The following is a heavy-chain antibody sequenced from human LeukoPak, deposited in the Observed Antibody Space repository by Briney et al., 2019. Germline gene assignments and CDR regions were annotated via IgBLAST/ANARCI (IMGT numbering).Heavy chain of an antibody. J-gene: IGHJ5*02. Sequence: SETLSLTCTVSGGSISSYYWSWIRQPPGKGLEWIGYIYYSGSTNYNPSLKSRVTISVDTSKNQFSLKLSSVTAADTAVYYCARTAHDVFYWSDPWGQGTLVTVSS. V-gene: IGHV4-59*01. D-gene: IGHD5-18*01. CDR2: IYYSGST. CDR1: GGSISSYY. CDR3: ARTAHDVFYWSDP.